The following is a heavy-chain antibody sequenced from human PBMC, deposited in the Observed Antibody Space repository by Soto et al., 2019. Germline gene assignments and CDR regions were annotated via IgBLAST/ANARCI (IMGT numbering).Heavy chain of an antibody. V-gene: IGHV4-59*07. CDR3: ARGASGYYPLAWFDP. CDR1: GGSISSYY. J-gene: IGHJ5*02. CDR2: MYYSGIS. D-gene: IGHD3-3*01. Sequence: SDTLSLTCTVSGGSISSYYWSWIRQPPGKGLEWIGYMYYSGISNYNPSLKSRVTILLDTPKNQFSLKLSSVTAADSAVYYCARGASGYYPLAWFDPWGQGTLVTVSS.